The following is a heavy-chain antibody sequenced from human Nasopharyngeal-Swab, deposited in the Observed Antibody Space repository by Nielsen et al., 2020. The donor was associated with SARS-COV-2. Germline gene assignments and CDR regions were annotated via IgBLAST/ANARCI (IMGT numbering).Heavy chain of an antibody. Sequence: SETLSLTCAVSGGSISSSNWWSWVRQPPGKGLEWIGEIYHSGSTNYNPSLKSRVTISVDTSKNQFSLKLSSVTAADTAVYYCARVGYDFWSGPNSWFDPWGQGTLVTVSS. CDR2: IYHSGST. CDR3: ARVGYDFWSGPNSWFDP. V-gene: IGHV4-4*02. D-gene: IGHD3-3*01. J-gene: IGHJ5*02. CDR1: GGSISSSNW.